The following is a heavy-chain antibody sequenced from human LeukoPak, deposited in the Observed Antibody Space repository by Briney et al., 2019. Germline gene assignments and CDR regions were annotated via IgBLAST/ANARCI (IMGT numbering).Heavy chain of an antibody. V-gene: IGHV1-69*04. CDR3: AREDEGSGLALDY. Sequence: SVKVSCKASGGTFSSYAISWVRQAPGQGLEWMGRIIPILGIANYAQKFQGRVTITADKSTSTAYMELSSLRSEDTAVYYCAREDEGSGLALDYWARDPWSPSPQ. CDR1: GGTFSSYA. J-gene: IGHJ4*02. D-gene: IGHD3-10*01. CDR2: IIPILGIA.